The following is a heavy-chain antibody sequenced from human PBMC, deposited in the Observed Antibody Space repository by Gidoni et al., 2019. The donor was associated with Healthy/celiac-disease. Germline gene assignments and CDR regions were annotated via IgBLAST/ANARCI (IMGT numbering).Heavy chain of an antibody. V-gene: IGHV4-34*01. CDR1: GGALCGHY. CDR2: INHSRST. Sequence: QVQLQQWGARLFKPSETLSLTCAVSGGALCGHYWSSIRQPPGKGLAWIWEINHSRSTNYNTSLKSRVTISVDTSKNQFSLKLSSVTAADTAVYYCARRHEGGYSYGSHQKRALDYWGQGTLVTVSS. J-gene: IGHJ4*02. D-gene: IGHD5-18*01. CDR3: ARRHEGGYSYGSHQKRALDY.